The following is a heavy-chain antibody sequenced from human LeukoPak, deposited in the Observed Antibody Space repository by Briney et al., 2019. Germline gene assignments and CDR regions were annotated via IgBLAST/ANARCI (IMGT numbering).Heavy chain of an antibody. V-gene: IGHV4-38-2*01. Sequence: SETLSLTCAVSGYSISSGYYWGWIRQPPGKGLEWIGNIYHSGSTYYNPSLKGRVSMSVDTSKNQFSLKLSSVTAADTAVYYCARSTGYSYGYGYFDYWGQGTLVTVSS. J-gene: IGHJ4*02. CDR2: IYHSGST. CDR1: GYSISSGYY. CDR3: ARSTGYSYGYGYFDY. D-gene: IGHD5-18*01.